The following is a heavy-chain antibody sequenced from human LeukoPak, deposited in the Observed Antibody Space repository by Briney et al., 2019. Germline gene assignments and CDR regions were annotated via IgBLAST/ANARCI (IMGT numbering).Heavy chain of an antibody. D-gene: IGHD3-9*01. CDR2: TSFDGSNQ. J-gene: IGHJ4*02. V-gene: IGHV3-30*18. CDR1: GFTFSTYG. Sequence: GGSLRLSCAASGFTFSTYGMHWVRQAPGKGLEWVAVTSFDGSNQYYADSVQGRFTISRDNFKTTLFLQMNSLRAEDTAVYYWAKGIRDFSWLPTFDWWGQGILVTVSS. CDR3: AKGIRDFSWLPTFDW.